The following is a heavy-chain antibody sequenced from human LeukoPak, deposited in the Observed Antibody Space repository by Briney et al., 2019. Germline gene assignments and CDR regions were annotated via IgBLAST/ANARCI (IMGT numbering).Heavy chain of an antibody. D-gene: IGHD4-17*01. J-gene: IGHJ4*02. Sequence: GGSLRPSCAASGFTFSSYSMNWVRQAPGKGLEWVSSISSSSSYIYYADSVKGRFTISRDNAKNSLYLQMNSLRAEDTAVCYCARDRDYPANFDYWGQGTLVTVSS. CDR2: ISSSSSYI. CDR3: ARDRDYPANFDY. V-gene: IGHV3-21*01. CDR1: GFTFSSYS.